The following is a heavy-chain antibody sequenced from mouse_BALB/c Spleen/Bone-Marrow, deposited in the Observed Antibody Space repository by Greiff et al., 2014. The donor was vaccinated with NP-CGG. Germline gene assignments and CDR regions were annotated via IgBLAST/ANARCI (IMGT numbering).Heavy chain of an antibody. CDR2: IDPANGNT. Sequence: EVKLVESGAELVKPGASVKLSCTASGFSIKDTYMHWVKQRPEQGLEWIGRIDPANGNTKYDPKFQGKATITADTSSNTAYLQLSSLTSEDTAVYYCALYYDYDVGYWGQGTTHTVSS. CDR1: GFSIKDTY. D-gene: IGHD2-4*01. J-gene: IGHJ2*01. V-gene: IGHV14-3*02. CDR3: ALYYDYDVGY.